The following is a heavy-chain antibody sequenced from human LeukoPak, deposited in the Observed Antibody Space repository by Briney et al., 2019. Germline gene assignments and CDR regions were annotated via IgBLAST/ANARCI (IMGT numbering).Heavy chain of an antibody. D-gene: IGHD3/OR15-3a*01. CDR1: GFTFSSYG. CDR2: ISYDGSNK. Sequence: PGGSLRLSCAASGFTFSSYGMHWVRQAPGKGLEWVAVISYDGSNKYYADSVKGRFTISRDNSKNTLYLQMNSLRAEDTAVYYCAKDFGTYADYYYYMDVWGKGTTVTVSS. V-gene: IGHV3-30*18. CDR3: AKDFGTYADYYYYMDV. J-gene: IGHJ6*03.